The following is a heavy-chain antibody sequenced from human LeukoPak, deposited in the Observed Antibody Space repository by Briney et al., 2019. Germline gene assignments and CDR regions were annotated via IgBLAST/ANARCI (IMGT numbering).Heavy chain of an antibody. J-gene: IGHJ4*02. D-gene: IGHD2-21*02. V-gene: IGHV4-30-4*02. CDR2: IYYSGST. Sequence: SETLSLTCTVSGGSISSGDYYWSWIRQPPGKGLEWIGYIYYSGSTYYNPSLKSRVTISVDTSNNQFSLKLSSVTAADTAVYYCARSGSKVMTAINFWGQGTLVTVSS. CDR3: ARSGSKVMTAINF. CDR1: GGSISSGDYY.